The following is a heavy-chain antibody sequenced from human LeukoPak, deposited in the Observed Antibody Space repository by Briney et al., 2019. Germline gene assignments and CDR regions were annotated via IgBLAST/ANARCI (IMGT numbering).Heavy chain of an antibody. CDR2: IYYSGST. CDR1: GYSISSGGYC. V-gene: IGHV4-30-4*07. CDR3: ARDLGGYEVDY. Sequence: SETLSLTCTVSGYSISSGGYCWSWLRQPPGKGLEWIGYIYYSGSTYYNPSLKSRVTISVDTSKNQFSLKLSSVTAADTAVYYCARDLGGYEVDYWGQGTLVTVSS. D-gene: IGHD5-12*01. J-gene: IGHJ4*02.